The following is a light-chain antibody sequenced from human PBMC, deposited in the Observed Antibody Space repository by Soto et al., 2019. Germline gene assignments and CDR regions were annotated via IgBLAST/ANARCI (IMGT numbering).Light chain of an antibody. Sequence: DIQIAQSPSSLSSSVEDRLIITCRASQSISNHLNWYQQKPGKAPKLLIFAASSLQSGVPSRFSGSRSGPDFTLTISSLQPEDFATYYCQQSYSSPPTFGQGTKVE. J-gene: IGKJ1*01. CDR2: AAS. CDR3: QQSYSSPPT. V-gene: IGKV1-39*01. CDR1: QSISNH.